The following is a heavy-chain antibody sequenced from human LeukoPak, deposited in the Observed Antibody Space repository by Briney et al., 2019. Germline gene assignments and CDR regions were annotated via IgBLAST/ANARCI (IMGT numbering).Heavy chain of an antibody. V-gene: IGHV1-69*13. CDR3: ARVVTRLREGDYHYDLDV. J-gene: IGHJ6*02. Sequence: ASVKVSCKASGGTFSSYAISWVRQAPGQGLEWMGGIIPIFGTANYAQKFQGRVTITADESTTTVYMDLSSLRSEDTAVYYCARVVTRLREGDYHYDLDVWGQGTTVTVSS. CDR1: GGTFSSYA. D-gene: IGHD3-16*01. CDR2: IIPIFGTA.